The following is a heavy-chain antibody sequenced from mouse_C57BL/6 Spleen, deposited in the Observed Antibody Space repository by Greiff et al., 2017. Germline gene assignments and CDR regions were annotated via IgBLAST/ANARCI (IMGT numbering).Heavy chain of an antibody. CDR3: ARHGNYDYYAMDY. Sequence: VKLMESGPGLVAPSQSLSITCTVSGFSLTSYGVHWVRQPPGKGLEWLVVIWSDGSTTYNSALKSRLSISKDNSKSQVFLKMNSLQTDDTAMYYCARHGNYDYYAMDYWGQGTSVTVSS. CDR1: GFSLTSYG. J-gene: IGHJ4*01. CDR2: IWSDGST. D-gene: IGHD2-1*01. V-gene: IGHV2-6-1*01.